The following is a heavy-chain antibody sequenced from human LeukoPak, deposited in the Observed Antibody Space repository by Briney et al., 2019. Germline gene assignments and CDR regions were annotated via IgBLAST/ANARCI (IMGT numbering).Heavy chain of an antibody. CDR1: GYTFTGYY. D-gene: IGHD4-17*01. Sequence: LRASVKVSCKASGYTFTGYYMHWVRQAPGQGLEWMGWINPNSGGTNYAQKFQGWVTMTGDTSISTAYMELSRLRSDDTAVYYCARGIYGDAPDYWGQGTLVTVSS. V-gene: IGHV1-2*04. CDR2: INPNSGGT. CDR3: ARGIYGDAPDY. J-gene: IGHJ4*02.